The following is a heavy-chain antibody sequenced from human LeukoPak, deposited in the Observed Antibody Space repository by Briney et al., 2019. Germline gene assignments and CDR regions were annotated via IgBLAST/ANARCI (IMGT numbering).Heavy chain of an antibody. CDR2: ISSSSDTI. Sequence: GGSLRLSCAASGFTFSTYSMNWVRQAPGKGLEWVSYISSSSDTIYYADSVKGRSTISRDNAKNSLYLQMNSLRAEDTAVYYCARGGVYNWIDPWGQGTLVTVSS. CDR1: GFTFSTYS. J-gene: IGHJ5*02. D-gene: IGHD3-16*01. CDR3: ARGGVYNWIDP. V-gene: IGHV3-48*04.